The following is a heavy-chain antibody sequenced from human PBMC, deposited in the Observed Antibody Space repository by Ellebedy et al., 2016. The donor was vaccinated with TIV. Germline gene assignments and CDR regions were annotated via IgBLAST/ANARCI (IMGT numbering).Heavy chain of an antibody. D-gene: IGHD3/OR15-3a*01. Sequence: GESLKISXKGSGYSFTSYWIGWVRQMPGKGLEWMGIIYPGDSDTRYSPSFQGQVTISADKSISTAYLQWSSLKASDTAMYYCARTWTDSQNWFDPWGQGTLVTVSS. J-gene: IGHJ5*02. V-gene: IGHV5-51*01. CDR3: ARTWTDSQNWFDP. CDR2: IYPGDSDT. CDR1: GYSFTSYW.